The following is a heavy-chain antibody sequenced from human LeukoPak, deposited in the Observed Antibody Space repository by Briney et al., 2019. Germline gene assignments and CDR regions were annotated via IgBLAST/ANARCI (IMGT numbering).Heavy chain of an antibody. V-gene: IGHV3-74*01. D-gene: IGHD6-6*01. CDR1: GFTFSSYW. Sequence: GGSLRLSCAASGFTFSSYWMHWVRQVPGKGLVWVSRINSDGSSTTYADSVKGRFTISRDNAQNTLYLQMNSLRAEDTAVYYCARDRRSYSSSQDDYYYYMDVWGKGTTVTVSS. CDR2: INSDGSST. J-gene: IGHJ6*03. CDR3: ARDRRSYSSSQDDYYYYMDV.